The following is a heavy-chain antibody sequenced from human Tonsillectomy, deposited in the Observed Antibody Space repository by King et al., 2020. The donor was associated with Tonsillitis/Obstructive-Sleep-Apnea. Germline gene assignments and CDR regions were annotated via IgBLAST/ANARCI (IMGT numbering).Heavy chain of an antibody. Sequence: VQLQESGPGVVKPSETLSLTCTVSGDSISSYYWSWIRQPPGKGLESIGYIYYSGSTNYNPSLKSRVTISVDSSKNQFSLKLNSVTAADTAVYYCAREGAVMNAFDIWGQGTMVTVSS. CDR1: GDSISSYY. CDR3: AREGAVMNAFDI. J-gene: IGHJ3*02. V-gene: IGHV4-59*01. CDR2: IYYSGST. D-gene: IGHD2-8*01.